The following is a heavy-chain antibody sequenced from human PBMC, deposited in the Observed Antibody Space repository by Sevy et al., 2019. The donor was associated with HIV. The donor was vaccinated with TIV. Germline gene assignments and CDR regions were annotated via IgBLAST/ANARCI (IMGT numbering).Heavy chain of an antibody. CDR1: GGSISSGDYY. D-gene: IGHD3-3*01. J-gene: IGHJ4*02. V-gene: IGHV4-30-4*01. CDR2: IYYSGST. CDR3: AKTSRYYDFWSGREAPGAFDY. Sequence: SETLSLTCTVSGGSISSGDYYWSWIRQPPGKGLEWIGYIYYSGSTYYNPSLKSRVTISVDTSKNQFSLKLSSVTAADTAVYYCAKTSRYYDFWSGREAPGAFDYWGQGTLVTVSS.